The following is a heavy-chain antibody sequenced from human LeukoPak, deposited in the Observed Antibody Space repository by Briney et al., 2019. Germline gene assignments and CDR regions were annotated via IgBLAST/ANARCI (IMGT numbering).Heavy chain of an antibody. D-gene: IGHD2-2*01. J-gene: IGHJ5*02. Sequence: PSETLSLTCTVSGGSISNYYWSWIRQPVGKGLEWIGRIYTSGSTNYSPSLKSRVTMSVDTSKNQFSLKLSSVTAADTAVYYCARDRYCSSTSCYENWFDPWGQGTLVTVSS. CDR2: IYTSGST. CDR3: ARDRYCSSTSCYENWFDP. V-gene: IGHV4-4*07. CDR1: GGSISNYY.